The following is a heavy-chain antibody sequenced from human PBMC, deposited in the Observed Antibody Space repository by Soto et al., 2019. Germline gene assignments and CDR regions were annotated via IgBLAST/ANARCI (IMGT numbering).Heavy chain of an antibody. CDR1: GYTITIYY. V-gene: IGHV1-46*01. Sequence: TSVTVSSKASGYTITIYYIHWVRQAPGQGLEWMGIINPSGGSTSYAQKFQGRVTMTRDTSTSTVYMELSSLRSEDTAVYYCARASGLLRQNAFDYWGQGTLVTVSS. J-gene: IGHJ4*02. D-gene: IGHD2-2*01. CDR2: INPSGGST. CDR3: ARASGLLRQNAFDY.